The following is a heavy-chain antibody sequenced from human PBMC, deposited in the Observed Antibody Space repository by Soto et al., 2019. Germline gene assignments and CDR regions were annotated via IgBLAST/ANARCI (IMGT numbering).Heavy chain of an antibody. CDR3: ARHDYSNYRGQISYYFDY. CDR1: GFTFSSYA. Sequence: GGSLRLSCAASGFTFSSYAMSWVRQAPGKGLEWVSAISGSGGSTYYADSVKGRFTISRDNSKNTLYLQMNSLRAEDTAVYYCARHDYSNYRGQISYYFDYWGQGTLVTVSS. V-gene: IGHV3-23*01. CDR2: ISGSGGST. J-gene: IGHJ4*02. D-gene: IGHD4-4*01.